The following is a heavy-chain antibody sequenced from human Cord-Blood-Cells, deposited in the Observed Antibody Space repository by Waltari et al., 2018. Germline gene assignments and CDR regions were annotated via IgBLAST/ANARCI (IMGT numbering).Heavy chain of an antibody. CDR3: AKDHGGNSYFDY. CDR1: GFTFSSYA. Sequence: EVQLLESGGGLVQPGGSLRLSCAASGFTFSSYAMSWVRQAPGKGLGWVSAISGCGGSTYYADSVKGRFTISRDNSKNTLYLQMNSLRAEDTAVYYCAKDHGGNSYFDYWGQGTLVTVSS. V-gene: IGHV3-23*01. J-gene: IGHJ4*02. CDR2: ISGCGGST. D-gene: IGHD2-21*02.